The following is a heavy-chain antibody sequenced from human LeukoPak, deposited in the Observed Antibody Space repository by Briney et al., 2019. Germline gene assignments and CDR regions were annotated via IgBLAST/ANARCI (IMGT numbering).Heavy chain of an antibody. CDR1: GYTFTGYY. J-gene: IGHJ4*02. CDR3: ARSTVVTAFDY. Sequence: GASVKVSCKASGYTFTGYYMHWVRQAPGQGLEWMGRIIPILGIANYAQKFQGRVTITADKSTSTAYMELSSLRSEDTAVYYCARSTVVTAFDYWGQGTLVTVSS. V-gene: IGHV1-69*02. D-gene: IGHD4-23*01. CDR2: IIPILGIA.